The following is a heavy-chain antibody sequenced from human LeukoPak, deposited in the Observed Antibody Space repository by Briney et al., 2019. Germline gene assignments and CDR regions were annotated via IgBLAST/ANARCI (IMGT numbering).Heavy chain of an antibody. J-gene: IGHJ4*02. Sequence: GGSLRLSCAASGLTVSSNYMNWVRQAPGKGLEWLSVIYSDGSTYYVDSVKGRFTISRNNSNNTLYLQMNSLRAEDSAVYYCARGEPSVTYGVFDYWGQGTLVTVSS. CDR2: IYSDGST. CDR1: GLTVSSNY. V-gene: IGHV3-53*04. D-gene: IGHD4-17*01. CDR3: ARGEPSVTYGVFDY.